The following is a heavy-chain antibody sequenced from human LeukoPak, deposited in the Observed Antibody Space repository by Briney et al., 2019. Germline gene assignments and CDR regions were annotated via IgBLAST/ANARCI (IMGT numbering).Heavy chain of an antibody. V-gene: IGHV3-48*01. CDR2: ISSSGTTI. CDR3: ARRYTTLDY. J-gene: IGHJ4*02. D-gene: IGHD3-9*01. Sequence: PGGSLRLSCAASGFTFSSYSMNWVRQAPGKGLEWVSYISSSGTTIYYADSVKGRFTISRDNAKNSLYLQTNSLRAEDTAVYYCARRYTTLDYWGQGTLVTVSS. CDR1: GFTFSSYS.